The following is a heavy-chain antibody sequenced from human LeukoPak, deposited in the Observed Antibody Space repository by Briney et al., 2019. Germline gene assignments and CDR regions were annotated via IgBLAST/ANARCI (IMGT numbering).Heavy chain of an antibody. CDR2: IREDGSEK. V-gene: IGHV3-7*01. Sequence: GGFLRLSCAAAGFSLSSYWMSWVRQAKGKGLECVAKIREDGSEKHYVDSVKGRFIISRDNSKNSLYLQMNSLRAEDTAVYYCARDYTGGWNDYWGQGTLVTVSS. CDR1: GFSLSSYW. D-gene: IGHD7-27*01. CDR3: ARDYTGGWNDY. J-gene: IGHJ4*02.